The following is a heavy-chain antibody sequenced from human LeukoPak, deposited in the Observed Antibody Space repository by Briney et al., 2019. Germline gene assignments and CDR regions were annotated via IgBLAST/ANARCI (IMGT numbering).Heavy chain of an antibody. CDR1: GGSISSSGYY. CDR3: ASLIVGATTGSFDY. J-gene: IGHJ4*02. CDR2: MYYSGST. V-gene: IGHV4-39*07. Sequence: SETLSLTCTVSGGSISSSGYYWGWIRQPPGKGLEWIGSMYYSGSTYYNPSLKSRVTISVDTSKNQFSLKLSSVTAADTAVHYCASLIVGATTGSFDYWGQGTLVTVSS. D-gene: IGHD1-26*01.